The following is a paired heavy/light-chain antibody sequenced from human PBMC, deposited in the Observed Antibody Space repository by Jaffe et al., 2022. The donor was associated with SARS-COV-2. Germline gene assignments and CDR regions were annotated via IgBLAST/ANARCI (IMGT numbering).Light chain of an antibody. V-gene: IGKV3-20*01. J-gene: IGKJ1*01. CDR3: QQYGSTPWT. CDR1: QGFSNNY. CDR2: GAS. Sequence: EIVLTQSPGILSLSPGERATLSCRASQGFSNNYLSWYQQKPGQAPRLLIYGASKRATGIPDTFSGSGSGTEFTLTISRLEAEDFAVYYCQQYGSTPWTFGQGTKVEIK.
Heavy chain of an antibody. D-gene: IGHD3-9*01. CDR1: GYNFTSYW. V-gene: IGHV5-51*01. CDR2: IYPGDSDT. CDR3: ARPTGYPHWYFDL. Sequence: EVQLVQSGAEVKKPGESLKISCKGSGYNFTSYWIGWVRQMPGKGLEWMGIIYPGDSDTRYSPSFQGQVTMSADKSSSTAYLQWSSLEASDTAMYYCARPTGYPHWYFDLWGRGTMVTVSS. J-gene: IGHJ2*01.